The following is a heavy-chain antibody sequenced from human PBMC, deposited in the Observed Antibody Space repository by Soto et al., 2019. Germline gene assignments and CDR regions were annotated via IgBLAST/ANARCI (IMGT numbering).Heavy chain of an antibody. V-gene: IGHV3-13*01. CDR2: ITSSGDT. CDR1: GFTFSSYD. J-gene: IGHJ6*03. CDR3: ARANYYASGSYYASYYYYMDV. D-gene: IGHD3-10*01. Sequence: GGSLRLSCAASGFTFSSYDMHWVRQPTGKGLEWVSVITSSGDTYYPGFVKGRFTISRENAKNSLFLQMNSLRAGDTAVYYCARANYYASGSYYASYYYYMDVWGKGTTVTVSS.